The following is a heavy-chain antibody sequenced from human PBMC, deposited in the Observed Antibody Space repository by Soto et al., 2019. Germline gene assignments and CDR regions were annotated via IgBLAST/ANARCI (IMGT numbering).Heavy chain of an antibody. V-gene: IGHV5-10-1*01. Sequence: GESLKISCKRSGYSFAGYWITWVRQKPGKGLEWMGRIDPSDSQTYYSPSFRGHVTIPATKSITTVFLQWSSLRASDTAMYYCARQIYDSDTGPNFQYYFDSWGQGTPVTVSS. CDR2: IDPSDSQT. CDR1: GYSFAGYW. D-gene: IGHD3-22*01. CDR3: ARQIYDSDTGPNFQYYFDS. J-gene: IGHJ4*02.